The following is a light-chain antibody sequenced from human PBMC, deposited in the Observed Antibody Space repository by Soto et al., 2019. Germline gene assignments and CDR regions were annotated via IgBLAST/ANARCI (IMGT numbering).Light chain of an antibody. V-gene: IGLV2-23*01. CDR1: SSDVGSYNL. CDR3: CSYASSSTYV. J-gene: IGLJ1*01. CDR2: EGS. Sequence: QSALTQPASVSGSPGQSITISCTGTSSDVGSYNLVSWYQQHPGKAPKLMIYEGSKRPSGVSNRFSGSKSGNTASLTISGLQAEDEADYYCCSYASSSTYVFGTATKVTVL.